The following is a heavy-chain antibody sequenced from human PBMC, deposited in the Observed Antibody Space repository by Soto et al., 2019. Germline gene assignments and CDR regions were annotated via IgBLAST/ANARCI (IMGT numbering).Heavy chain of an antibody. Sequence: GGSLRLSCAASGFTFSSYGMHWVRQAPGKGLEWVAVISYDGSNKYYADSVKGRFTISRDNSKNTLYLQMNSLRAEDTAVYYRAKNRGPSTTSYGYFNLWGRATLVTVSS. J-gene: IGHJ2*01. D-gene: IGHD3-10*01. V-gene: IGHV3-30*18. CDR2: ISYDGSNK. CDR1: GFTFSSYG. CDR3: AKNRGPSTTSYGYFNL.